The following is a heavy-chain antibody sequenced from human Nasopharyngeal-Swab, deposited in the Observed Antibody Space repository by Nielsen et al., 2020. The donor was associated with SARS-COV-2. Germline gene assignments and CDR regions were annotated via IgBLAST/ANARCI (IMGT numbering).Heavy chain of an antibody. J-gene: IGHJ4*02. CDR3: ARILSSSSWTYYFDY. CDR1: GFSLSTGGMC. CDR2: IDWDDDK. D-gene: IGHD6-13*01. V-gene: IGHV2-70*11. Sequence: SGPTLVKPTETLTLTCTVSGFSLSTGGMCVSWIRQPPGKALEWLARIDWDDDKYYSTSLKTRLTISKDTSKNQVVLTMTNMDPVDTATYYCARILSSSSWTYYFDYWGQGTLVTVSS.